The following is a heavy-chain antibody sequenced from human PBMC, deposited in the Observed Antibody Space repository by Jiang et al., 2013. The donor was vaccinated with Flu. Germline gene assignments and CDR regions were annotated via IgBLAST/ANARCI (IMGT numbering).Heavy chain of an antibody. V-gene: IGHV5-51*01. CDR2: IFPGDSDT. D-gene: IGHD4-23*01. J-gene: IGHJ3*02. CDR1: RDTFTTFW. Sequence: GAEVKKPGESLKISCKDSRDTFTTFWIGWVRQMPGKGLEWMGIIFPGDSDTRYSPSFQGQVTISADKSTSTAYLQWSSLRASDTAIYYCARQYYGGRNSWVAFDIWGQGTMVTVS. CDR3: ARQYYGGRNSWVAFDI.